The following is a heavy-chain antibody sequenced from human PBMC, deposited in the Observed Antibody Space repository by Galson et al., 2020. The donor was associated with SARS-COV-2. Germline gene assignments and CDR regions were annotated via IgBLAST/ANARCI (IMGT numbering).Heavy chain of an antibody. V-gene: IGHV3-21*01. CDR2: ISSSSSYI. D-gene: IGHD3-16*02. J-gene: IGHJ6*02. Sequence: TGGSLRLSCAASGFTFSNYEMNWVRQAPGKGLEWVSSISSSSSYIYYADSVKGRFTISRDNAKNSLYLQMNSLRAEDTAVYYCGLYGDYYYYGMDVWGQGTTVTVSS. CDR1: GFTFSNYE. CDR3: GLYGDYYYYGMDV.